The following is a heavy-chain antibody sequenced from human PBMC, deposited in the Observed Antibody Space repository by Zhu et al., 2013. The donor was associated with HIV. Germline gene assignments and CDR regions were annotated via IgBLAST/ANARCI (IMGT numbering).Heavy chain of an antibody. CDR3: AREDRRLMTALDY. V-gene: IGHV1-2*02. J-gene: IGHJ4*02. Sequence: QVQLVQSGAEVKKPGASVKVSCKASGYTFTAYYIHWVRQAPGQGLEWMGWINPKNGGTNYAQNFKGRVTMTRDTSIDTAYMDLNNLKSDDTAVYYCAREDRRLMTALDYWGQGTLVTISS. D-gene: IGHD2-21*02. CDR1: GYTFTAYY. CDR2: INPKNGGT.